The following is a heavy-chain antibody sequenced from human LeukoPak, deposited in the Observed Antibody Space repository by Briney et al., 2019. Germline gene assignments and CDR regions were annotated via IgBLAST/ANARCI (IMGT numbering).Heavy chain of an antibody. D-gene: IGHD1-26*01. CDR1: GFTFSSYA. CDR2: ISGSGGST. V-gene: IGHV3-23*01. CDR3: ARRYSGSYSPY. Sequence: GGSLGLSCAASGFTFSSYAMSWVRQAPGKGLEGVSAISGSGGSTYYADSVKGRFTISRDNSKNTLYLQMNSLRAEDTAVYYCARRYSGSYSPYWGQGTLVTVSS. J-gene: IGHJ4*02.